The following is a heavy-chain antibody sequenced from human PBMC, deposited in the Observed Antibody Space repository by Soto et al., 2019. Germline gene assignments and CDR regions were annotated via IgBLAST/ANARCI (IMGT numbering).Heavy chain of an antibody. CDR2: IYYSGST. Sequence: QVQLQESGPGLVKPSQTLSLTCTVSGGSISSGGYYWSWIRQHPGKGLEWIGYIYYSGSTYYNPSLKSRVTISVDTSKNQFSLKLSSVTAADTAVYYCARDHCSGGSCYSGGYYYYYGMDVWGQGTTVTVSS. CDR1: GGSISSGGYY. D-gene: IGHD2-15*01. J-gene: IGHJ6*02. CDR3: ARDHCSGGSCYSGGYYYYYGMDV. V-gene: IGHV4-31*03.